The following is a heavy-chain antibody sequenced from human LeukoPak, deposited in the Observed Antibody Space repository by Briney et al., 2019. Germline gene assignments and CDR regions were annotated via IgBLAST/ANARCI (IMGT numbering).Heavy chain of an antibody. V-gene: IGHV3-66*02. Sequence: LAGGSLRLSCAASGFTVSSNYMSWVRQAPGKGLEWVSVIYAAGSTYYAASVKGRFTISRDNSENTLSLQMNSLRVEDTAVYYCARGGGAYCGGDCYRNFDCWGQGTLVTVSS. CDR2: IYAAGST. D-gene: IGHD2-21*02. CDR3: ARGGGAYCGGDCYRNFDC. CDR1: GFTVSSNY. J-gene: IGHJ4*02.